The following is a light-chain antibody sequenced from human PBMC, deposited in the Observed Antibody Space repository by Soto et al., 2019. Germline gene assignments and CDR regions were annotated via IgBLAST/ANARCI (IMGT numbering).Light chain of an antibody. V-gene: IGKV4-1*01. J-gene: IGKJ4*01. Sequence: DIVMTQSPDSLAVSLGERATINCKSSQSVLYRSSNKDYLAWYQQKPGQPPKLLIYWASTRESGVPDRFSGSGSGTDFTLPISSLQAEDVAVYYCQQYYSTPLAFGGGTKVEIK. CDR1: QSVLYRSSNKDY. CDR2: WAS. CDR3: QQYYSTPLA.